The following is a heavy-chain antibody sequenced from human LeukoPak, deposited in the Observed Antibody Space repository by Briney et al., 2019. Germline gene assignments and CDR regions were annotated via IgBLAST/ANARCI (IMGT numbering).Heavy chain of an antibody. CDR2: IYSGGST. Sequence: VGSLRLSCAASGFTVSSNYMSCVRQAPGKGLEWVSVIYSGGSTYYADSVKGRFTISRDNSKNTLYLQMNSLRAEDTAVYYCARAVPPVMTFDYWGQGTLVTVS. CDR3: ARAVPPVMTFDY. CDR1: GFTVSSNY. D-gene: IGHD2-21*01. J-gene: IGHJ4*02. V-gene: IGHV3-53*01.